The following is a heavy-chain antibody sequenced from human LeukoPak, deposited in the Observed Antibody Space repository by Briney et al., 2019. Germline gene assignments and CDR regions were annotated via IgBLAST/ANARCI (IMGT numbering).Heavy chain of an antibody. D-gene: IGHD6-13*01. J-gene: IGHJ5*02. CDR1: GFTFSSYA. CDR3: AKKGTSWSPRFDP. Sequence: HPGGSLRLSCAASGFTFSSYAMSWVRQAPGKGLEWVSIISASGATTFYADSVRGRFTISRDNSENTLYLELNSLRDEDTAMYHCAKKGTSWSPRFDPWGQGILVTVSS. V-gene: IGHV3-23*01. CDR2: ISASGATT.